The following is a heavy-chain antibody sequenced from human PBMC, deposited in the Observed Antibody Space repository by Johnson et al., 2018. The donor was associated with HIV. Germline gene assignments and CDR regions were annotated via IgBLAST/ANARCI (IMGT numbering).Heavy chain of an antibody. CDR2: IWYDGSDK. V-gene: IGHV3-33*06. Sequence: QVQLVESGGGLLQPGGSLRLSCAASGFTFSSFGMHWVRQAPGKGLEWVAVIWYDGSDKYYADSVKGRFTISRDNSRNTVYLQMNSLRVEDTAVYYCAKGCRWLLERTYAFDIWGQGTMVTVSS. J-gene: IGHJ3*02. CDR1: GFTFSSFG. D-gene: IGHD3-22*01. CDR3: AKGCRWLLERTYAFDI.